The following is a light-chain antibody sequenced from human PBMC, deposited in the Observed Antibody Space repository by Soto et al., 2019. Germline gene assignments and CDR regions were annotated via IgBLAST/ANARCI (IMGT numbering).Light chain of an antibody. CDR2: TTN. CDR1: SSNIGTSS. Sequence: QTVVTQSHSASGTPGQRVTISCSGSSSNIGTSSVHWFQQLPGTAPKLLISTTNQRPSGVPERFSGSKSGTSASLAISGLQSEDEAEYYCAAWDDSLNGHVFGTGTKLTVL. CDR3: AAWDDSLNGHV. V-gene: IGLV1-44*01. J-gene: IGLJ1*01.